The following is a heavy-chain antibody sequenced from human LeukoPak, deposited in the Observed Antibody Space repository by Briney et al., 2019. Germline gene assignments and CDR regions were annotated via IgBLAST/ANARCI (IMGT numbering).Heavy chain of an antibody. CDR2: IIPILGIA. D-gene: IGHD3-16*02. J-gene: IGHJ4*02. CDR3: ASNVWGSYRTDY. Sequence: ASVKVSCKASGGTFSSYAISWVRQAPGQGLEWMGRIIPILGIANYAQEFQGRVTITADKSTSTAYMELSSLRSEDTAVYYCASNVWGSYRTDYWGQGTLVTVSS. V-gene: IGHV1-69*04. CDR1: GGTFSSYA.